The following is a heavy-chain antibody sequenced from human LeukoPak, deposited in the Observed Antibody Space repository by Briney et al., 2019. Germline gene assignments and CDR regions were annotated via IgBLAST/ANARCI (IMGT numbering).Heavy chain of an antibody. Sequence: PGGSLRLSCAASGFTFSSYGMSWVRQAPGKGLEWVSHIVNGNTYYADAVRGRFTISRDNSKDTLYLQMNSLTAEDTALYYCVTVIGKGWFDTWGQGTLVTVSS. V-gene: IGHV3-23*01. CDR1: GFTFSSYG. CDR3: VTVIGKGWFDT. J-gene: IGHJ5*02. CDR2: IVNGNT.